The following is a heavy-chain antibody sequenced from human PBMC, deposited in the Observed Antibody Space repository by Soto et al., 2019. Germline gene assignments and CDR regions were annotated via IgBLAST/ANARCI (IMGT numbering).Heavy chain of an antibody. CDR2: ISSSGSTI. Sequence: GGSLRLSCAASGFTFSSYEMNWVRQAPGKGLEWVSYISSSGSTIYYADSVKGRFTISRDNAKNSLYLQMNSLRAEDTAVYYCAREGGSSWYGGYYFDYWGQGTLVTVSS. CDR1: GFTFSSYE. J-gene: IGHJ4*02. V-gene: IGHV3-48*03. CDR3: AREGGSSWYGGYYFDY. D-gene: IGHD6-13*01.